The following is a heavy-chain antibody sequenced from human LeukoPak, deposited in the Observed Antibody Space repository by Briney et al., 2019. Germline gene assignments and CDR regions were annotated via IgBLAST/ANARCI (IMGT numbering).Heavy chain of an antibody. J-gene: IGHJ4*02. V-gene: IGHV3-7*01. CDR1: GFTFSSYW. CDR3: ARDEVVAAAGPFDY. D-gene: IGHD6-13*01. CDR2: IKQDGSEK. Sequence: GGSLRLSCAASGFTFSSYWMSWVRQAPGKGLEWVANIKQDGSEKYYADSVKGRFTISRDNAKNSLYLQMNSLRAEDTAVYYCARDEVVAAAGPFDYWGQGTLVTVSS.